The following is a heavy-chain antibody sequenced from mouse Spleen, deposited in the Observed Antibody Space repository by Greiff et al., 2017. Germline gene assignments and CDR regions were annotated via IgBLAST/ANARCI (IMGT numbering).Heavy chain of an antibody. J-gene: IGHJ1*03. D-gene: IGHD1-1*01. V-gene: IGHV1-50*01. Sequence: QVQLQQPGAELVKPGASVKLSCKASGYTFTSYWMQWVKQRPGQGLEWIGEIDPSDTFTNYNQKFKGKATLTVDTSSSTAYMQLSSLTSEDSAVYYCARRTLYYGTNPWYFEVWGTGTTVTVSS. CDR2: IDPSDTFT. CDR1: GYTFTSYW. CDR3: ARRTLYYGTNPWYFEV.